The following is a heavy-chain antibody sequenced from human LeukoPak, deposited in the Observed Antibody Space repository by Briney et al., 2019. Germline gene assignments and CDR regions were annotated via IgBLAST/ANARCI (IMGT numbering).Heavy chain of an antibody. CDR3: TRILVDHLVFGH. CDR2: IRINSYGGTT. Sequence: GGSLRLSCTASGFTFGDYGMSWVRQAPGKGLEWVGFIRINSYGGTTEYAASVKGRFTISRDDSKSIAYLQMNSLKSEDTAVYYCTRILVDHLVFGHWGQGTLVTVSS. D-gene: IGHD6-6*01. V-gene: IGHV3-49*04. CDR1: GFTFGDYG. J-gene: IGHJ4*02.